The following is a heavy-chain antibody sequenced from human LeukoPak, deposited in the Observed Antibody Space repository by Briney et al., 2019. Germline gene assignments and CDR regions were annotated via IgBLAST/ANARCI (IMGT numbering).Heavy chain of an antibody. Sequence: SETLSLTCTVSDDSISDYYRGWIRQPPGKGLEWIGYIHNSGTSTYNLSLKSRVTISVDTSKNQFSLKLSSVTAADTAVYYCARDIAAAGRSGYYYMDVWGKGTTVTVSS. D-gene: IGHD6-13*01. CDR1: DDSISDYY. CDR2: IHNSGTS. V-gene: IGHV4-4*08. J-gene: IGHJ6*03. CDR3: ARDIAAAGRSGYYYMDV.